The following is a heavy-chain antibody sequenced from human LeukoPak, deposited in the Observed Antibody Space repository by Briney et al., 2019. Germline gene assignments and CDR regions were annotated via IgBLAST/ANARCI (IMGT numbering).Heavy chain of an antibody. CDR3: AKDPHIVVVPAAEDWFDP. J-gene: IGHJ5*02. CDR1: GFTFSSYA. D-gene: IGHD2-2*01. CDR2: ISGSGGST. V-gene: IGHV3-23*01. Sequence: GGSLRLSCAASGFTFSSYAMSWVRQAPGKGLEWVSAISGSGGSTYYADSVKSRFTISRDNSKNTLYLQMNSLRAEDTAVYYCAKDPHIVVVPAAEDWFDPWGQGTLVTVSS.